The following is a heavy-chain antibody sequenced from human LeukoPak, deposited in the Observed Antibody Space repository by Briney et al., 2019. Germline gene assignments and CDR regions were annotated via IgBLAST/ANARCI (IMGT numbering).Heavy chain of an antibody. CDR1: GGSFSGYY. CDR3: ARLITLSSSPLDY. J-gene: IGHJ4*02. V-gene: IGHV4-34*01. CDR2: INHSGST. D-gene: IGHD6-13*01. Sequence: SETLSLTCAVYGGSFSGYYWSWIRQPPGKGLEWIGEINHSGSTNYNPSLKSRVTISVDTSKNQFSLKLSSVTAADTAVSYCARLITLSSSPLDYWGQGTLVTVSS.